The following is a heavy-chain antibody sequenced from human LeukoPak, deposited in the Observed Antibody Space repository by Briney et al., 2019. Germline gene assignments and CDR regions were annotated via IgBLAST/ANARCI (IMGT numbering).Heavy chain of an antibody. CDR2: IRYDGSNK. CDR3: ASIAAAGTRGYFDY. Sequence: GGSLRLSCAASGFTFSSYGMHWVRQAPGKGLEWVAFIRYDGSNKYYADSVKGRFTISRDNAKNSLYLQMNSLRAEDTAVYYCASIAAAGTRGYFDYWGQGTLVTVSS. CDR1: GFTFSSYG. J-gene: IGHJ4*02. V-gene: IGHV3-30*02. D-gene: IGHD6-13*01.